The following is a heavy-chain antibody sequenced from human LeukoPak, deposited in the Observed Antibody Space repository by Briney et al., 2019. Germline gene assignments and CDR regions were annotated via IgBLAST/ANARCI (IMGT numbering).Heavy chain of an antibody. Sequence: SETLSLTCAVSGYSISSGYYWGWIRQPPGKGLEWIGSIYHSGSTYYNPSLKSRVTISVDTSKNQFSLKLSSVTAADTAVYYCALIGVITTIDYCGQGTLVTVSS. D-gene: IGHD3-22*01. CDR3: ALIGVITTIDY. CDR1: GYSISSGYY. V-gene: IGHV4-38-2*01. CDR2: IYHSGST. J-gene: IGHJ4*02.